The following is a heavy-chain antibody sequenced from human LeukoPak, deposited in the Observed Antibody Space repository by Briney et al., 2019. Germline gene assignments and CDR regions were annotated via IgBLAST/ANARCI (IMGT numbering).Heavy chain of an antibody. J-gene: IGHJ4*02. V-gene: IGHV3-21*01. D-gene: IGHD2-2*01. CDR3: ARWGQLLLNYYFDY. Sequence: GGPLRLSCAASGFTFSSYSMNWVRQAPGKRLEWVSSISSSSSYLYYADSVKGRFTISRDNAKNSLYLQMNSLRAEDTAVYYCARWGQLLLNYYFDYWGQGTLVTVSS. CDR2: ISSSSSYL. CDR1: GFTFSSYS.